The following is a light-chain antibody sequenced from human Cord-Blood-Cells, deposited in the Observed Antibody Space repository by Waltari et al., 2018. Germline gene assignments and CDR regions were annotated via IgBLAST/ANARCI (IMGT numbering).Light chain of an antibody. J-gene: IGLJ2*01. CDR2: DVS. CDR1: SSVVGGSDY. V-gene: IGLV2-11*01. CDR3: CSYAGSYTFVV. Sequence: QSALTQPRPVSGSPGQSVTISCTRTSSVVGGSDYVSWYQQHPGKAPKLMIYDVSKRPSGVPDRFSGSKSGNTASLTISGLQAEDEADYYCCSYAGSYTFVVFGGGTKLTVL.